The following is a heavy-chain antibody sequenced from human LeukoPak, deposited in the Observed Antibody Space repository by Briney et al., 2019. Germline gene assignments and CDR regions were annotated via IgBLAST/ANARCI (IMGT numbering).Heavy chain of an antibody. Sequence: GGSLRLSCAASGFIFRSYSMSWVRQAPGKGLQWVSYIAAGTGTTYADSVKGRFTISRDNAKNSLFLQMNSLRDGDTAVYYCAREGYYGAFDIWGQGIMVTVSS. CDR1: GFIFRSYS. D-gene: IGHD3-10*01. CDR3: AREGYYGAFDI. V-gene: IGHV3-48*02. J-gene: IGHJ3*02. CDR2: IAAGTGTT.